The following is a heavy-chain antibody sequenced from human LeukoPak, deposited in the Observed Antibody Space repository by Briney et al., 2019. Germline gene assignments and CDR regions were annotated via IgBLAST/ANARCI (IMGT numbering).Heavy chain of an antibody. Sequence: KPSETLSLTCTVSGGSISSYYWSWIRQPPGKGLEWIGYIYYSGSTNYNPSLKSRVTISVDTSKNQFSLKLGSVTAADTAVYYCARVETAAGYFDYWGQGTLVTVSS. J-gene: IGHJ4*02. CDR2: IYYSGST. CDR1: GGSISSYY. D-gene: IGHD6-13*01. V-gene: IGHV4-59*01. CDR3: ARVETAAGYFDY.